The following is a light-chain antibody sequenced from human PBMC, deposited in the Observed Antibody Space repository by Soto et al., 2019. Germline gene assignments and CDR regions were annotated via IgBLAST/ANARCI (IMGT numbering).Light chain of an antibody. CDR1: QSISSW. V-gene: IGKV1-5*01. CDR2: DAS. J-gene: IGKJ4*01. Sequence: ASQSISSWLAWYQQKPGKAPKVLIYDASNLESGVPSRFSGSGSGTEFTLTISSLQPDDSATYYCQQYSSFFSFGGGTKVDIK. CDR3: QQYSSFFS.